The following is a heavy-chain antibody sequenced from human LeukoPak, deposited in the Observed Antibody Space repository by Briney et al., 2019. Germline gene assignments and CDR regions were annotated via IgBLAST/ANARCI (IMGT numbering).Heavy chain of an antibody. Sequence: GGSLRLSCAASGFTFSSYGMHWVRQAPGKGLEWVAFIRYDGSNKYYADSVKGRFTISRDNSKNTLYLQMNSLRAEDTAVYYCAREDSGSYYSDYWGQGTLVTVSS. CDR2: IRYDGSNK. D-gene: IGHD1-26*01. V-gene: IGHV3-30*02. J-gene: IGHJ4*02. CDR3: AREDSGSYYSDY. CDR1: GFTFSSYG.